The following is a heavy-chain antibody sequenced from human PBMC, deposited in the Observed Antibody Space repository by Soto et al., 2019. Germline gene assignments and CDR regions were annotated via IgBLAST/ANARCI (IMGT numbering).Heavy chain of an antibody. CDR1: GYTFTRNG. CDR2: ISPKSGSI. Sequence: QVHLVQSGAEVKKPGASVNVSCKTSGYTFTRNGISWMRQAPGQGLEWMGWISPKSGSIKYAQKVPGRVLMTTDTSTITAYMVLRSLRSDASAVYHCVIDRDSNSWSSRDVWRLGTGVSVS. J-gene: IGHJ6*02. D-gene: IGHD3-22*01. CDR3: VIDRDSNSWSSRDV. V-gene: IGHV1-18*01.